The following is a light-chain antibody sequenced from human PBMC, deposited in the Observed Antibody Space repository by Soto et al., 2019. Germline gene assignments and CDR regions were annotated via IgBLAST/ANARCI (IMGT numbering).Light chain of an antibody. CDR2: GAS. CDR1: QSVSSSY. CDR3: QQYGSSLFT. J-gene: IGKJ3*01. Sequence: EIVLTQSPGTLSLSPGERATLSCRASQSVSSSYLAWYQQKPGQAPRLLIYGASSRTTGIPDRFSGSGSGTDFTLTISRLEPEDFAVYYWQQYGSSLFTFGPGTKVDIE. V-gene: IGKV3-20*01.